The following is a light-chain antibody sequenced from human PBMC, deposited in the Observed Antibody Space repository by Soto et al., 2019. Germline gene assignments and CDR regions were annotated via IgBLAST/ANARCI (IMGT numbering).Light chain of an antibody. CDR3: QQSYDTPYA. CDR1: QTISNS. J-gene: IGKJ2*01. V-gene: IGKV1-39*01. Sequence: DIQMTQSPSSLSASVGDRVTITCRASQTISNSLNWFQQKPGKAPNLLIYAASNLQGGVPSRFSGSGSGTDFTLTSDSLQPEDFATYYCQQSYDTPYAFGQGTKLDIK. CDR2: AAS.